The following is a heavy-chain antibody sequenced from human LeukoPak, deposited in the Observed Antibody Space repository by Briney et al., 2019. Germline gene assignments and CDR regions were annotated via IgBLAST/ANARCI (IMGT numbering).Heavy chain of an antibody. CDR2: INPNSGGT. CDR1: GYTFTGYY. D-gene: IGHD4-17*01. J-gene: IGHJ6*02. Sequence: GASVKVSCKASGYTFTGYYMHWVRQAPGQGLEWMGWINPNSGGTNYAQKFQGRVTMTRDTSISTAYMELSRLRSDDTAVYYCATSNDYGYYYGMDVWGQGTTVTVSS. V-gene: IGHV1-2*02. CDR3: ATSNDYGYYYGMDV.